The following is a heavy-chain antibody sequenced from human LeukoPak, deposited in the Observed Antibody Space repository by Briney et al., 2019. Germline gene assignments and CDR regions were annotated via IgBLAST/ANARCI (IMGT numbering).Heavy chain of an antibody. D-gene: IGHD1-26*01. V-gene: IGHV3-9*01. CDR2: ISWNSGSI. CDR3: AKGLHVGIVGATADY. CDR1: GFTFDDYA. Sequence: PGGSLRLSCAASGFTFDDYAMHWVRQAPGKGLEWVSGISWNSGSIGYADSVKGRFTISRDNAKNSLYLQMNSLRAEDTALYYCAKGLHVGIVGATADYWGQGTLVTVSS. J-gene: IGHJ4*02.